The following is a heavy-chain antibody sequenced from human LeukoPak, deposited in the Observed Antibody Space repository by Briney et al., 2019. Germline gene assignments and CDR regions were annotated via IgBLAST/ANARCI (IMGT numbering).Heavy chain of an antibody. Sequence: GGSLRLSCAASGFTITDSWRHWVRQAPGKGLMWVARVNTIGNSTIYADSVKGRFDVSRDNTKNVVYLQMNGLSFDDTGVYYCAREALYDSSSSLGAFDIWGHGTMVTVSS. D-gene: IGHD3-22*01. CDR3: AREALYDSSSSLGAFDI. CDR1: GFTITDSW. CDR2: VNTIGNST. V-gene: IGHV3-74*01. J-gene: IGHJ3*02.